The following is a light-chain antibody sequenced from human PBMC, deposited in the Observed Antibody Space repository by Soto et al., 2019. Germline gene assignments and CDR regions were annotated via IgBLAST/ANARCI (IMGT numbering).Light chain of an antibody. CDR2: RVS. V-gene: IGKV2-30*02. J-gene: IGKJ5*01. Sequence: DVVLTQSAVSLPVTLGQPSSMSCMSSESLVHSDGNTYLNWFQQRPGHSPRRLVYRVSNRDSGVPDNFSGSGSGTNFTLKISSVEAEDIGVYYCQQYNNWPAITFGQGTRLEIK. CDR3: QQYNNWPAIT. CDR1: ESLVHSDGNTY.